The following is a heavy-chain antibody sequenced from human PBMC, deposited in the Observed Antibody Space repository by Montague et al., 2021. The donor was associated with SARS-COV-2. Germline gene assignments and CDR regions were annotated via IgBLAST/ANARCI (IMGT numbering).Heavy chain of an antibody. V-gene: IGHV4-59*01. J-gene: IGHJ4*02. D-gene: IGHD6-13*01. Sequence: SETLSLTCTVSGDSMTNYYWSWIRQPPGKGLEWIGYINYSGSTHYNPSLQSRVTLSKDTSKNQFSLRLTSVTAADTAMYFCARAPIYRSSWYAYCDYWGQGTLVTVSS. CDR3: ARAPIYRSSWYAYCDY. CDR2: INYSGST. CDR1: GDSMTNYY.